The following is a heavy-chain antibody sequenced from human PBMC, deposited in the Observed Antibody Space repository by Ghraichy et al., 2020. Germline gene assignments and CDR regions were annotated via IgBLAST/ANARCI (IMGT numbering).Heavy chain of an antibody. CDR1: QIPFSTSG. V-gene: IGHV3-33*01. CDR3: ARDSGRTCADH. J-gene: IGHJ4*02. D-gene: IGHD1-26*01. Sequence: GESLNISCVTSQIPFSTSGMHWVRQAPGKGLEWVATIWHDESNKYVDSVKGRFTISRDNSKNTLYLQMNSLRVDDTAVYYCARDSGRTCADHWGQGTLVTVSS. CDR2: IWHDESNK.